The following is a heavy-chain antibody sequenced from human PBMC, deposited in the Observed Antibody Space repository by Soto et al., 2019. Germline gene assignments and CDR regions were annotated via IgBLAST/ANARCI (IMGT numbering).Heavy chain of an antibody. CDR1: GFTFSNYG. D-gene: IGHD1-26*01. CDR2: ISYVGSNK. CDR3: AKDLGSGRYLFDAFDI. J-gene: IGHJ3*02. V-gene: IGHV3-30*18. Sequence: QGQLVESGGGVVQPGRSLRLSCAASGFTFSNYGMHWVRHAPGKGLEWVAVISYVGSNKYYADSVKGRFTISRDKSKNTLDMQMNSLRAEDTAVYYCAKDLGSGRYLFDAFDIWGQGTMVTVSS.